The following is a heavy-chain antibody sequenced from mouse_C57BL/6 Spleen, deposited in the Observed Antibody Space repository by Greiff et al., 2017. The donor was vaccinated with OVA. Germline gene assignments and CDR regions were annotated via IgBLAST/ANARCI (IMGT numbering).Heavy chain of an antibody. CDR3: AREGGTTVVDAMDY. V-gene: IGHV1-82*01. J-gene: IGHJ4*01. Sequence: QVQLQQSGPELVKPGASVKISCKASGYAFSSSWMNWVKQRPGKGLEWIGRIYPGDGDTNYNGKFKGKATLTADKSSSTAYMQLSSLTSEDSAVYFCAREGGTTVVDAMDYWGQGTSVTVSS. CDR2: IYPGDGDT. D-gene: IGHD1-1*01. CDR1: GYAFSSSW.